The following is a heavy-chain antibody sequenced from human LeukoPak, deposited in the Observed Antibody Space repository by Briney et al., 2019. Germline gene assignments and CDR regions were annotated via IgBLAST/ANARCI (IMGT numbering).Heavy chain of an antibody. V-gene: IGHV4-39*07. CDR1: GGSISSSSYY. CDR2: IYYRGST. J-gene: IGHJ4*02. CDR3: ARARPYCGGDCYSGIGN. Sequence: SETLSLTCTVSGGSISSSSYYWGWIRQPPGKGLEWIAIIYYRGSTCYNPSLNSRVTISLDTSKNQFSLKLSSVTAADTAVYYCARARPYCGGDCYSGIGNWGQGTLVTVSS. D-gene: IGHD2-21*02.